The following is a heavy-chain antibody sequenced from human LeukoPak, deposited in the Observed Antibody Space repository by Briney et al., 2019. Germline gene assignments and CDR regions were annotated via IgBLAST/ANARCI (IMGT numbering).Heavy chain of an antibody. Sequence: PSETLSLTCTVSGDSINDHYWSWIRQPPGEGLEWIGYIYSSVSTNYNPSLKSRVTTSIDTSKSQFSLKLTSVTAADTGVYYCARQRCSGNTCYRVDQLYYMDVWGKGTTVTVSS. CDR1: GDSINDHY. CDR3: ARQRCSGNTCYRVDQLYYMDV. V-gene: IGHV4-4*09. CDR2: IYSSVST. D-gene: IGHD2-15*01. J-gene: IGHJ6*03.